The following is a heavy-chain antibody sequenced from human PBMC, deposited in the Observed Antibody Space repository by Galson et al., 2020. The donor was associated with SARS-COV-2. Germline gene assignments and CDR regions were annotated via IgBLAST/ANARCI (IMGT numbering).Heavy chain of an antibody. J-gene: IGHJ4*02. V-gene: IGHV3-7*01. CDR2: IKPDGSAN. CDR3: ARPTSSAFDY. D-gene: IGHD6-13*01. CDR1: GLPFSSYW. Sequence: GESLKISCAASGLPFSSYWMSWVRQATGKGPEWVASIKPDGSANYYVDSVKGRFTISRDNAKNSLFLQMNSLRAEDAAVYYCARPTSSAFDYWGQGSLVTVSS.